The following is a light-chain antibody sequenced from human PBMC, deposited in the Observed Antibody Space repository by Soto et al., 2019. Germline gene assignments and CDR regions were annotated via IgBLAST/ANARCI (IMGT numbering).Light chain of an antibody. CDR3: QQCYSSPFT. CDR1: QSISSY. Sequence: DIQMTQSPSSLSASVGDRVTITCRASQSISSYLNWYQQKPGKAPNLLIYAASSLQSGVPSKFSGSGSGTDFTLTISSLQPEDFATCYCQQCYSSPFTFGPGTKVAIK. CDR2: AAS. V-gene: IGKV1-39*01. J-gene: IGKJ3*01.